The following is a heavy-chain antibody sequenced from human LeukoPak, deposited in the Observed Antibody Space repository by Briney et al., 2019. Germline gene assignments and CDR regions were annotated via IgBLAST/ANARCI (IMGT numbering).Heavy chain of an antibody. J-gene: IGHJ3*02. CDR1: GFTFSSYW. CDR2: INSDGSDT. Sequence: GGSLRLSCAASGFTFSSYWMHWVRQTPGKGVVWVSRINSDGSDTAYADSVKGRFTISRDNAKNTLYLQMNSLRAEDTAVYYCARDAYGSGSDSGFDIWGQGTMVTVSS. CDR3: ARDAYGSGSDSGFDI. D-gene: IGHD3-10*01. V-gene: IGHV3-74*01.